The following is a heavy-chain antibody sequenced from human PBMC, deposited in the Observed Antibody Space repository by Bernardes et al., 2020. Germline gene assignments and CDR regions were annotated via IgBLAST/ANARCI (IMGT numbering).Heavy chain of an antibody. D-gene: IGHD3-10*01. CDR2: MNPNSGNT. CDR1: GYTFTSYD. CDR3: GAAFVAAGSPDY. J-gene: IGHJ4*02. V-gene: IGHV1-8*01. Sequence: APVKVACKASGYTFTSYDINWVRQDTGQGLEWMGWMNPNSGNTGYAQKFQGRVTMTRNTSISTAYMELSSLRSEDTAVYYCGAAFVAAGSPDYWGQGTLVTVSS.